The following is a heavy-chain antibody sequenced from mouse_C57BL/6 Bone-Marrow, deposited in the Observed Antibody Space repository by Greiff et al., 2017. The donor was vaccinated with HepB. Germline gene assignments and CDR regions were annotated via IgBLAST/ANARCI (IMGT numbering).Heavy chain of an antibody. D-gene: IGHD1-1*01. V-gene: IGHV7-3*01. CDR2: IRNKANGYTT. CDR1: GFTFTDYY. Sequence: EVQGVESGGGLVQPGGSLSLSCAASGFTFTDYYMSWVRQPPGKALEWLGFIRNKANGYTTEYSASVKGRFTISRDNSQSILYLQMNALRAEDSATYYCARYNTTGGYFDVWGTGTTVTVSS. CDR3: ARYNTTGGYFDV. J-gene: IGHJ1*03.